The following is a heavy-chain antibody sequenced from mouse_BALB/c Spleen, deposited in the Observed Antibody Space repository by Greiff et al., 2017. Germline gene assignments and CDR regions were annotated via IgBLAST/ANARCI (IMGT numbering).Heavy chain of an antibody. V-gene: IGHV5-17*02. Sequence: EVKVVESGGGLVQPGGSRKLSCAASGFTFSSFGMHWVRQAPEKGLEWVAYISSGSSTIYYADTVKGRFTISRDNPKNTLFLQMTSLRSEDTAMYYCARGLTTVVAPCDYWGQGTTLTVSS. CDR2: ISSGSSTI. D-gene: IGHD1-1*01. J-gene: IGHJ2*01. CDR3: ARGLTTVVAPCDY. CDR1: GFTFSSFG.